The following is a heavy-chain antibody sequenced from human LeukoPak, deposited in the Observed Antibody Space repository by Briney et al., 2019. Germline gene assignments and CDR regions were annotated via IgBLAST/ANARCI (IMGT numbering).Heavy chain of an antibody. J-gene: IGHJ4*02. CDR2: LNWDGDNT. CDR3: AREEGPYFDC. Sequence: GGSLRLSCAASGFTFHYHGMSWVRQVPGKGLEWVSALNWDGDNTGYADSAKGRFTISRDNAKKSLYLQMNSLTAEDTAYYYCAREEGPYFDCWGQGTLVTVSS. V-gene: IGHV3-20*04. CDR1: GFTFHYHG.